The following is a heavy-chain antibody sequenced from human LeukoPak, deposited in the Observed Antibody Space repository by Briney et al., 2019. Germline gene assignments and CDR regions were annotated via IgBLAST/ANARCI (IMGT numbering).Heavy chain of an antibody. Sequence: PGGSLRLSCAASGFTFSSYWMNWVRQAPGKGLVWVSRIASDGSSTTYADSVRGRFTISRDNSKNTLYLQMNSLRAEDTAVYYCARDQPVVTPLGYWGQGTLVTVSS. D-gene: IGHD4-23*01. CDR1: GFTFSSYW. V-gene: IGHV3-74*01. CDR2: IASDGSST. J-gene: IGHJ4*02. CDR3: ARDQPVVTPLGY.